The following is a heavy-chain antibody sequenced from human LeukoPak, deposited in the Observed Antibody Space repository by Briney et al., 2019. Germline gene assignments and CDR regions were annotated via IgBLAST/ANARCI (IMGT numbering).Heavy chain of an antibody. J-gene: IGHJ4*02. CDR3: AKDEGSSEMATIYY. CDR1: GFTFSSYG. CDR2: ISGSGGST. D-gene: IGHD5-24*01. Sequence: GGSLRLSCAASGFTFSSYGMSWVRQAPGKGLEWVSAISGSGGSTYYADSVKGRFTISRDNSKNTLYLQMNSLRTEDTAVYYCAKDEGSSEMATIYYWGQGTLVTVSS. V-gene: IGHV3-23*01.